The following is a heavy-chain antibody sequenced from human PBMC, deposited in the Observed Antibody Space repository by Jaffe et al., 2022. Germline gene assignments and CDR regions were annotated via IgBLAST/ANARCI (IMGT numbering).Heavy chain of an antibody. V-gene: IGHV3-48*01. J-gene: IGHJ6*03. Sequence: EVQLVESGGGLVQPGGSLRLSCAASGFTFKYYSMGWVRQAPGKGLEWVSYITSSSSAIYYADSVKGRFAISRDNGKNSLYLQMSSLRAEDTAVFYCARVRVQGAISSGSYYYMDVWGKGTTVTVSS. CDR2: ITSSSSAI. D-gene: IGHD3-10*01. CDR1: GFTFKYYS. CDR3: ARVRVQGAISSGSYYYMDV.